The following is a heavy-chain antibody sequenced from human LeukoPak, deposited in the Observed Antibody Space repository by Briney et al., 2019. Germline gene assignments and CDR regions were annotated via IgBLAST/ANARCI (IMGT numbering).Heavy chain of an antibody. Sequence: GGSLRLSCAASGFTFSSYEMNWVRQAPGKGLEWVSYISSSGSMIYYADSVKGRFTISRDNAKKSLYLQMNSLRAADTAVYYCARDRDGGDYWGQGTLVTVSS. D-gene: IGHD3-16*01. V-gene: IGHV3-48*03. J-gene: IGHJ4*02. CDR3: ARDRDGGDY. CDR1: GFTFSSYE. CDR2: ISSSGSMI.